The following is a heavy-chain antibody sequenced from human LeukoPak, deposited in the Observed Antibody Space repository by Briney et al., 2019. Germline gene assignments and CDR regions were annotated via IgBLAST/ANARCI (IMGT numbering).Heavy chain of an antibody. V-gene: IGHV4-34*01. CDR3: ARGVPNYSSGWYKSILKYYFDY. Sequence: PSETLSLTCTVSGGSISSYYWSWIRQPPGKGLEWVGEINHSGSTNYNPSLKSRVTISVDTSKNQFSLKLSSVTAADTAVYYCARGVPNYSSGWYKSILKYYFDYWGQGTLVTVSS. CDR1: GGSISSYY. D-gene: IGHD6-19*01. CDR2: INHSGST. J-gene: IGHJ4*02.